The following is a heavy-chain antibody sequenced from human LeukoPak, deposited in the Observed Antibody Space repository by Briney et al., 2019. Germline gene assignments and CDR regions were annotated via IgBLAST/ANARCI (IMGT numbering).Heavy chain of an antibody. D-gene: IGHD2-2*01. CDR2: IRSKAYGGTT. V-gene: IGHV3-49*04. CDR1: GFTFGDYA. J-gene: IGHJ5*02. CDR3: TRDHYCSSTSCQNWFDP. Sequence: GGSLRLSCTASGFTFGDYAMSWVRQAPGKGLEWVGFIRSKAYGGTTEYAASVEGRFTISRDDSKSIAYLQMNSLKTEDTAVYYCTRDHYCSSTSCQNWFDPWGQGTLVTVSS.